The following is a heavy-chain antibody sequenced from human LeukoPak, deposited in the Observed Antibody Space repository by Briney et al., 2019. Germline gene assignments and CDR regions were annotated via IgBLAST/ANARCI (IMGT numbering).Heavy chain of an antibody. CDR3: ARDEQWLVPISRPFYGMDV. D-gene: IGHD6-19*01. Sequence: ASVKVSCKASGYTFTSYGISWVRQAPGQGLEWMGWISAYNGNTNYAQKLQGRVTMTTDTSTSTAYMELRSLRSDDTAVYYCARDEQWLVPISRPFYGMDVWGQGTTVTVSS. V-gene: IGHV1-18*01. J-gene: IGHJ6*02. CDR2: ISAYNGNT. CDR1: GYTFTSYG.